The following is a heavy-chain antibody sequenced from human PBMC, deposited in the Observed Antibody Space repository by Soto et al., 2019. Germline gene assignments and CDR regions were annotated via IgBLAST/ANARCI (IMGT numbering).Heavy chain of an antibody. Sequence: SETLSLTCTVSGGSISTYYWSWIRQPPGKGLEWIGYIYYSGSTNYNPSLKSRVTISVDTSKNQFSLKLSSVTAADTAVYYCARGPIVGARGGFGFDSWGQGTLVTGSS. J-gene: IGHJ5*01. CDR2: IYYSGST. CDR3: ARGPIVGARGGFGFDS. D-gene: IGHD2-15*01. CDR1: GGSISTYY. V-gene: IGHV4-59*12.